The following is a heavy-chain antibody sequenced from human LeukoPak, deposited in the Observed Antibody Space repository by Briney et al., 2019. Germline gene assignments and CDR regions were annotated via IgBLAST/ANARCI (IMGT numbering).Heavy chain of an antibody. J-gene: IGHJ4*02. D-gene: IGHD2-2*01. CDR1: GFTFSSYA. V-gene: IGHV3-23*01. CDR2: ISGSGGST. Sequence: AGGSLRLSCAASGFTFSSYAMSWVRQAPGKGLEWVSAISGSGGSTYYADSVKGRFTISRDNSKNTLYLQMNSLRAEDTAVYYCAKAVVPAASRRGKFDYWGQGTLVTVSS. CDR3: AKAVVPAASRRGKFDY.